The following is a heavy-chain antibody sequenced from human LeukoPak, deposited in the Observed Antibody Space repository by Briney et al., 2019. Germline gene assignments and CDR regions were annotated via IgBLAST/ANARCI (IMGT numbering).Heavy chain of an antibody. CDR2: MSGSGKTT. CDR3: AKDGGLVRGAFDS. J-gene: IGHJ4*02. D-gene: IGHD3-10*01. V-gene: IGHV3-23*01. CDR1: GFTFSSYA. Sequence: RPGGSLRLSCAASGFTFSSYAMNWVRQAPGKGLEWVSGMSGSGKTTYYADSVKGRFNISRDNSKNTVYLQMNSLRGEDTAMYFCAKDGGLVRGAFDSWGLGTLVTVSS.